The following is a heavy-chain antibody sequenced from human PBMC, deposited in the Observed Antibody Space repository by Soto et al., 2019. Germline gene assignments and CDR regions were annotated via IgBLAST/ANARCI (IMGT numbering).Heavy chain of an antibody. CDR1: GGSISSGGYY. Sequence: QVQLQESGPGLVKPSQTLSLTCTVSGGSISSGGYYWSWIRQHPGKGLEWIGYISYSRSTYYNPSLESRVTTSLDTSKNQFSLKLSSVTAADTAVYYCASDALSRDSIWGQGTLVTVSS. CDR2: ISYSRST. D-gene: IGHD3-3*02. CDR3: ASDALSRDSI. J-gene: IGHJ4*02. V-gene: IGHV4-31*03.